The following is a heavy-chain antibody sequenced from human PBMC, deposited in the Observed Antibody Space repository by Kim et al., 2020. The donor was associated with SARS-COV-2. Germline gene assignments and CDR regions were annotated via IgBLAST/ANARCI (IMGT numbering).Heavy chain of an antibody. Sequence: GGSLRLSCAASGFTFSSYSMNWVRQAPGKGLEWVSSISSSSSYIYYADSVKGRFTISRDNAKNSLYLQMNSLRAEDTAVYYCARVNLVGYCSSTSCYPSYYYYYGMDVWGQGTTVTVSS. D-gene: IGHD2-2*01. CDR1: GFTFSSYS. V-gene: IGHV3-21*01. J-gene: IGHJ6*02. CDR3: ARVNLVGYCSSTSCYPSYYYYYGMDV. CDR2: ISSSSSYI.